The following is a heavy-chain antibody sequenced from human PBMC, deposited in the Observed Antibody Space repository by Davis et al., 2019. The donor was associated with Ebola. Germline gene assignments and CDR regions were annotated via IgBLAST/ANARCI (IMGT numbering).Heavy chain of an antibody. CDR1: GFTFDDYA. J-gene: IGHJ4*02. V-gene: IGHV3-9*01. Sequence: SLKISCAASGFTFDDYAMHWVRQAPGKGLEWVSGITWNSGTIGYADSVKGRFFISRDNSKNTLYLQMSSLGAEDTAVYYCARGADTTMVLYYFDYWGQGALVTVSS. D-gene: IGHD5-18*01. CDR3: ARGADTTMVLYYFDY. CDR2: ITWNSGTI.